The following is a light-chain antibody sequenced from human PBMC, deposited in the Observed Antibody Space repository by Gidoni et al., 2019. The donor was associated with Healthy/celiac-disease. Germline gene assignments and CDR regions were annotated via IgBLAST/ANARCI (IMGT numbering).Light chain of an antibody. CDR3: QQYYSTQYT. CDR2: WAS. V-gene: IGKV4-1*01. Sequence: DLVMTQSPDSLAVSLGERATINCKSSQSVLYSSNNKNYLAWYQQKPGQPPKLLIYWASTRESGVPDRFSGSGSGTDFTLTISSLQAEDVAVYYCQQYYSTQYTFXQXTKLEIK. CDR1: QSVLYSSNNKNY. J-gene: IGKJ2*01.